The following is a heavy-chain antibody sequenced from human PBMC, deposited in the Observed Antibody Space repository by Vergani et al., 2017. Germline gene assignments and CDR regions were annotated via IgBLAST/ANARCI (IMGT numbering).Heavy chain of an antibody. J-gene: IGHJ4*02. D-gene: IGHD3-22*01. V-gene: IGHV4-31*03. CDR1: GGSISSGGYY. CDR3: ARMGGYDEGDAFRIGYFDS. CDR2: IYYSGST. Sequence: QLHLQESGPGLVKPSETLSLTCTVSGGSISSGGYYWSWIRQHPGKGLEWIGYIYYSGSTYYNPSLKSRVTISVDTSKNQFSLKLNSVTAADTAMYYCARMGGYDEGDAFRIGYFDSWGPGILVTVSS.